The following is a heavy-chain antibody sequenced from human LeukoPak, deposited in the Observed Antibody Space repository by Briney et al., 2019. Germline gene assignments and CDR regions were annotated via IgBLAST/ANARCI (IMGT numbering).Heavy chain of an antibody. D-gene: IGHD6-13*01. CDR3: ARGTPYSSSWYGFWYFDL. CDR2: ISSSSSYI. Sequence: GGSLRLSCAASGFTFSSYSMNWVRQAPGKGLEWVSSISSSSSYIYYADSVKGRFTISRDNAKNSLYLQMNSLRAEDTAVYYCARGTPYSSSWYGFWYFDLWGRGTLVTVSS. V-gene: IGHV3-21*01. J-gene: IGHJ2*01. CDR1: GFTFSSYS.